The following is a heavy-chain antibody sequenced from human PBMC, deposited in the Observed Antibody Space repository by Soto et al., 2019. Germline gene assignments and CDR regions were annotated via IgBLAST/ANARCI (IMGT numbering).Heavy chain of an antibody. J-gene: IGHJ6*02. V-gene: IGHV1-69*13. Sequence: ASVKVSCKASGGTFSSYAISWVRQAPGQGLEWVGGIIPIFGTANYAQKFQGRVTITADESTSTAYMELSSLRSEDTAVYYCARVGDGAARQDYYYGMDVWGQGTTVTVSS. CDR2: IIPIFGTA. CDR1: GGTFSSYA. D-gene: IGHD6-6*01. CDR3: ARVGDGAARQDYYYGMDV.